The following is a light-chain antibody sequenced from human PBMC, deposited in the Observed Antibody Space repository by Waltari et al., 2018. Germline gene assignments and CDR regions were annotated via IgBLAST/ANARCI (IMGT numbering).Light chain of an antibody. J-gene: IGLJ1*01. CDR3: AAWDDSLSGYV. V-gene: IGLV1-47*01. CDR1: SSNIGSNY. Sequence: QSVLTQPPSASGTPGQRVTISCSGSSSNIGSNYVYGYQQLPGTAPKLLIYRNNQWPSGVPDRFSGSKSGTSASLAISGLRSEDEADYYCAAWDDSLSGYVFGTGTKVTVL. CDR2: RNN.